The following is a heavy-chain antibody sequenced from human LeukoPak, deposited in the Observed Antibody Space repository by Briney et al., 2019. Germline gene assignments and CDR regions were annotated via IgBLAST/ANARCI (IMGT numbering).Heavy chain of an antibody. CDR3: ARGLGEWSFDY. D-gene: IGHD3-3*01. V-gene: IGHV3-7*01. CDR1: GFTFSSYW. J-gene: IGHJ4*02. CDR2: IKQDGSEK. Sequence: PGRSLRLSCAASGFTFSSYWMSWVRQAPGKGLEWVANIKQDGSEKYYVDSVKGRFTISRDNAKNSLYLQMNSLRAEDTAVYYCARGLGEWSFDYWGQGTLVTVSS.